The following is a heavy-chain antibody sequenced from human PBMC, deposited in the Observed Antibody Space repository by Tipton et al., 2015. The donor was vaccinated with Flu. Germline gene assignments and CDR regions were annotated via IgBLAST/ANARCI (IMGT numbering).Heavy chain of an antibody. CDR3: ARYKQGVTRSYWYLDL. D-gene: IGHD3-10*01. CDR1: GDSIGSDY. Sequence: TLSLTCTVSGDSIGSDYWSWIRQPPGRGLEWVAYIYYNRDTNYNPSLKSRVTISVDTSKNQLSLKLSSVTAADTAIYYCARYKQGVTRSYWYLDLWGRGTLVTVSS. V-gene: IGHV4-59*08. J-gene: IGHJ2*01. CDR2: IYYNRDT.